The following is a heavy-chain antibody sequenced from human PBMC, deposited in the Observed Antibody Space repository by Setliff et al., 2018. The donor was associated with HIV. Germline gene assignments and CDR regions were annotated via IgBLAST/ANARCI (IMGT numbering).Heavy chain of an antibody. D-gene: IGHD3-3*01. CDR3: AKSTGTSRASFSFEI. CDR1: GFTFRSYA. Sequence: PGESLKISCAASGFTFRSYAMSWVRQAPGKGLEWVSGISGSGTSTYYADSVKGRFTISRDNSKNTLYLQMNSLRAEDTAVYYCAKSTGTSRASFSFEIWGQGTMVTVSS. J-gene: IGHJ3*02. CDR2: ISGSGTST. V-gene: IGHV3-23*01.